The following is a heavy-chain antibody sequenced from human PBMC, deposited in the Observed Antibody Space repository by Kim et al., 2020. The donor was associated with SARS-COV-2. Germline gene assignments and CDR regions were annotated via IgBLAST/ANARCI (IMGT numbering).Heavy chain of an antibody. V-gene: IGHV1-18*04. D-gene: IGHD3-3*01. CDR3: ARAPPLYDFWSGYYTGIGLDY. CDR1: GYTFTSYG. Sequence: ASVKVSCKASGYTFTSYGISWVRQAPGQGLEWMGWISAYNGNTNYAQKLQGRVTMTTDTSTSTAYMELRSLRSDDTAVYYCARAPPLYDFWSGYYTGIGLDYWGQGTLVTVSS. J-gene: IGHJ4*02. CDR2: ISAYNGNT.